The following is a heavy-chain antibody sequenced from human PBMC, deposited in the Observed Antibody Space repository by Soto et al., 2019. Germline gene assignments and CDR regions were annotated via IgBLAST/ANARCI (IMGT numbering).Heavy chain of an antibody. CDR3: ARAGYSSSWNRYYYYGMDV. V-gene: IGHV1-69*01. CDR1: GASCSSYV. CDR2: ILPIVGTA. Sequence: QLQQSGEEVKKPWSSVIACCKASGASCSSYVISWLRPAPGQRLGWMGGILPIVGTANYAQKLQGRVTITADESTSTAYMELSSLRSEDTAVYYCARAGYSSSWNRYYYYGMDVWGQGTTVTVSS. J-gene: IGHJ6*02. D-gene: IGHD6-13*01.